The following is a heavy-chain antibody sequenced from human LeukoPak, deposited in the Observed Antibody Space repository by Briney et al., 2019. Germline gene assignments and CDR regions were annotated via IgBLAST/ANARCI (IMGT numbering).Heavy chain of an antibody. Sequence: SETLSLTCTVSGGSISSYYWSWIRQPPGKELEWIGYIYNSGTIYYSGSTNYNPSLLSRVTISVDTSKNQFSLKLRSVTAADTAVYYCARAKWELGPHDAFDIWGQGTMVTVSS. CDR3: ARAKWELGPHDAFDI. J-gene: IGHJ3*02. CDR2: IYNSGTIYYSGST. V-gene: IGHV4-59*08. CDR1: GGSISSYY. D-gene: IGHD1-26*01.